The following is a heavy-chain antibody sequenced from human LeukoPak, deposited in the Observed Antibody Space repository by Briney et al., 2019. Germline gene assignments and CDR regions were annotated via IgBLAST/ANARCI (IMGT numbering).Heavy chain of an antibody. Sequence: KESGPTLVKPTQTLTLTCTFCGFSLRTRGVGVGWIRQPPGKALEWLALIYWNDDKRYSPSLKSRLTITKDASKNQVVLTMTNMDPVDTATYYCAHSPTQKTHSLIAAAGLFDYWGQGTLVTVSS. V-gene: IGHV2-5*01. J-gene: IGHJ4*02. CDR2: IYWNDDK. D-gene: IGHD6-13*01. CDR1: GFSLRTRGVG. CDR3: AHSPTQKTHSLIAAAGLFDY.